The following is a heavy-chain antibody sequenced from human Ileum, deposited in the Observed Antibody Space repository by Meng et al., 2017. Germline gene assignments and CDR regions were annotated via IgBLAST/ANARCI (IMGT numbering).Heavy chain of an antibody. Sequence: QGQLVEYGGGVVQPGTSLGLSCASSGIPFSASGMHCVRQAPGKGLEWVAMIWSDGRSQYYSDSVKGRFTSSKDNSKNMVYLQMSGLRAEDTALYYCARDKGVTALDQWGQGSLVTVSS. J-gene: IGHJ5*02. CDR3: ARDKGVTALDQ. D-gene: IGHD5-18*01. V-gene: IGHV3-33*01. CDR2: IWSDGRSQ. CDR1: GIPFSASG.